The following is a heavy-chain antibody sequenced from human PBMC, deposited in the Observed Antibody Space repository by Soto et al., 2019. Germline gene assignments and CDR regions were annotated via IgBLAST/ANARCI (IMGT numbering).Heavy chain of an antibody. CDR2: IYYSGST. V-gene: IGHV4-59*01. J-gene: IGHJ5*02. D-gene: IGHD2-15*01. CDR3: ARVLLSRGWTRNWFDP. Sequence: SETLSLTCPVSGCSISSYYWSWIRQPPGKGLEWIGYIYYSGSTNYNPSLKSRVTISVDTSKNQFSLKLSSVTAADTAVYYCARVLLSRGWTRNWFDPWGQGTLVTVSS. CDR1: GCSISSYY.